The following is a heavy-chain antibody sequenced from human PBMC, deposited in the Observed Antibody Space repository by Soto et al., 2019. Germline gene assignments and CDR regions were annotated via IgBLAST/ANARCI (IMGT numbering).Heavy chain of an antibody. CDR3: ARDGSSSGWYEGRSDWFDP. V-gene: IGHV3-33*01. Sequence: GGSLRLSCAASGFTFSSHGMHWVRQAPGKGLEWVAVIWYDGSNKYYADSVKGRFTISRDNSKNTLYLQMNSLRAEDTAVYYCARDGSSSGWYEGRSDWFDPWGQGTLVTVSS. CDR2: IWYDGSNK. J-gene: IGHJ5*02. D-gene: IGHD6-19*01. CDR1: GFTFSSHG.